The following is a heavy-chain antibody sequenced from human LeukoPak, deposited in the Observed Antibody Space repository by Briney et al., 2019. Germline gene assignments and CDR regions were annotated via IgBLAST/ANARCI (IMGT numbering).Heavy chain of an antibody. CDR1: GFTFSSYE. CDR3: ARDWTYYYDSSGYYRAFDI. J-gene: IGHJ3*02. CDR2: ISSSGSTI. D-gene: IGHD3-22*01. V-gene: IGHV3-48*03. Sequence: PGGSLRLSCAASGFTFSSYEMNWVRQAPGKGLEWVSYISSSGSTIYYADSVKGRFTISRDNAKRSLYLQMNSLRAEDTAVYYCARDWTYYYDSSGYYRAFDIWGQETMVTVSS.